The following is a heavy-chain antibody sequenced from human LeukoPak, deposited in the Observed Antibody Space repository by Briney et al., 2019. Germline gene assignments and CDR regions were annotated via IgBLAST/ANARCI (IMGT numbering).Heavy chain of an antibody. CDR1: GFTFSSYG. J-gene: IGHJ6*02. V-gene: IGHV3-33*01. CDR2: IWYDGSNK. D-gene: IGHD3-9*01. Sequence: PGRSLRPSYAASGFTFSSYGMHWVRQAPGKGLEWVAVIWYDGSNKYYADSVKGRFTISRDNSKNTLYLQMNSLRAEDTAVYYCARASLRRYFDWLSSNYYYYGMDVWGQGTTVTVSS. CDR3: ARASLRRYFDWLSSNYYYYGMDV.